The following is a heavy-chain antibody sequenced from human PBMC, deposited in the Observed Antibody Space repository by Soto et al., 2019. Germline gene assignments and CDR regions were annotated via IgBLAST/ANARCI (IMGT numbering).Heavy chain of an antibody. CDR2: ISPYNGKI. Sequence: QVQLVQSGPEVKKPGASVTVSCKASGYTFTSYGITWVRQAPGQGLEWMGWISPYNGKIYYAQKFQGRVSMTTDPSTTTAHMELWSLIFDDTAVYYCARADPTTATTISFDYWGQGSLVTVSS. J-gene: IGHJ4*02. V-gene: IGHV1-18*04. D-gene: IGHD1-1*01. CDR3: ARADPTTATTISFDY. CDR1: GYTFTSYG.